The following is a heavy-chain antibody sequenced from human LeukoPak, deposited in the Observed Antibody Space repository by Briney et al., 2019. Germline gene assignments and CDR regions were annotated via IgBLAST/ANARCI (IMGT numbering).Heavy chain of an antibody. D-gene: IGHD3-3*01. V-gene: IGHV3-48*04. CDR3: ASLNFGSYYFDN. J-gene: IGHJ4*02. CDR1: GFNISNYR. CDR2: ISSRGSTI. Sequence: GSLRLSCVASGFNISNYRINWVRQAPGKGLEWVSYISSRGSTIYYADSVKGRFTISRDNAKNSLYLQMNSLRAEDTALYYCASLNFGSYYFDNWGQGTLVTVSS.